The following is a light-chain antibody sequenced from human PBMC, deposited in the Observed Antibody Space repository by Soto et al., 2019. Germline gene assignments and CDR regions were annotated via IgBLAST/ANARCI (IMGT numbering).Light chain of an antibody. CDR1: QSVSSSY. CDR3: QQYGSSFWT. CDR2: GAS. Sequence: EIVLTQSPGTLSLSPGERATLSRRASQSVSSSYLAWYQQKPGQAPRLLIYGASSRATGIPDRFSGSGSGTDFTLTISRLEPEDFAVYYCQQYGSSFWTFGQGTKV. J-gene: IGKJ1*01. V-gene: IGKV3-20*01.